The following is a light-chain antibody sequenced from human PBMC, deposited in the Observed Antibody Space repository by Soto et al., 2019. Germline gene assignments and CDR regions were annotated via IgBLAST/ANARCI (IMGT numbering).Light chain of an antibody. V-gene: IGKV1-5*01. CDR2: DAS. Sequence: DIQMTQSPSTLSAFVGDRVTITCRASQSVGGTLAWYQQKPGKAPKLLIYDASSLERGVPSRFSGSGSGTEFSLTISSLQPDDFATYYCQRYDTYSRTFGQGTKVEIK. CDR1: QSVGGT. J-gene: IGKJ1*01. CDR3: QRYDTYSRT.